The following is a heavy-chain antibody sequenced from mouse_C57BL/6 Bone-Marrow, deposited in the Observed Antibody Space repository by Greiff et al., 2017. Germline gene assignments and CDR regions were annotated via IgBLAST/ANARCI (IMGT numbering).Heavy chain of an antibody. V-gene: IGHV1-85*01. D-gene: IGHD1-1*01. CDR1: GYTFTSYD. CDR2: ISPRDGRT. Sequence: QVQLQQSGPELVKPGASVKLSCKASGYTFTSYDINWVKQRPGQGLEWIGWISPRDGRTQYNEKFKGKATLTVGTTSSTAYRELHSLTSEDAAVYFCARLEFDGRSGDWYFDVWGTGTTVTVSS. J-gene: IGHJ1*03. CDR3: ARLEFDGRSGDWYFDV.